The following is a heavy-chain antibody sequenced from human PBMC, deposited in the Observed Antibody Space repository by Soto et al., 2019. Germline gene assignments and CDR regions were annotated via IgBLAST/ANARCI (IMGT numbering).Heavy chain of an antibody. J-gene: IGHJ4*02. CDR3: ARHISGDNFDY. CDR1: GYSFTTYW. V-gene: IGHV5-51*01. Sequence: GESLKIACKGSGYSFTTYWIAWVRQRPGKGLEWMGIIYSGDSDTRYSPFFQGQVNITVKKSISTAYLQWSSLKASVTAMYYCARHISGDNFDYWGQGTLVTVSS. CDR2: IYSGDSDT. D-gene: IGHD3-10*01.